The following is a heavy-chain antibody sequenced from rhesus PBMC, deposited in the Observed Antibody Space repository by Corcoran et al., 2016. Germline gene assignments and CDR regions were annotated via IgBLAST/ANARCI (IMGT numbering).Heavy chain of an antibody. Sequence: QVQLQESGPGLVKPSETLSLTCAVSGYSISSGYYWCWIRQPPGQGLEWIGWFYGSCGSNYLNPSLKSRVTLSVDTSKNQFSLKLSSVTAADTAGYYCARVGSSWSEWDTVGTEWYFDLWGPGTPITISS. J-gene: IGHJ2*01. D-gene: IGHD5-42*01. CDR1: GYSISSGYY. CDR2: FYGSCGSN. CDR3: ARVGSSWSEWDTVGTEWYFDL. V-gene: IGHV4S14*01.